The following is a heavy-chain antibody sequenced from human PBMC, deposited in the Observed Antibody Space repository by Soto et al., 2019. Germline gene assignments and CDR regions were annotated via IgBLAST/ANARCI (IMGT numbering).Heavy chain of an antibody. CDR2: IYYSGST. D-gene: IGHD3-10*01. V-gene: IGHV4-59*01. CDR3: ARVWGGAFDI. J-gene: IGHJ3*02. CDR1: GGPMNSYY. Sequence: SETLSLTCTVSGGPMNSYYWSWIRQPPGKGLEWIGYIYYSGSTNYNPSLKSRVTISVDTSKNQFSLKLSSVTAADTAVYYCARVWGGAFDIWGQGTMVTVSS.